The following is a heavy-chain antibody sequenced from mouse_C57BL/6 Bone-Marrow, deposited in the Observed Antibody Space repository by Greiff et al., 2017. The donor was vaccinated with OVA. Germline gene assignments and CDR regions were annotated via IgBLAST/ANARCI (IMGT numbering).Heavy chain of an antibody. D-gene: IGHD1-1*01. V-gene: IGHV10-3*01. CDR2: IRSKSSNYAT. CDR1: GFTFNTYA. J-gene: IGHJ4*01. CDR3: VSYFDY. Sequence: EVQLVESGGGLVQPKGSLKLSCAASGFTFNTYAMHWVRQAPGKGLEWVACIRSKSSNYATYYADSVKDRFTISRDDSQSMLYLQMNNLKTEDTAMYYCVSYFDYWGQGTSVTVSS.